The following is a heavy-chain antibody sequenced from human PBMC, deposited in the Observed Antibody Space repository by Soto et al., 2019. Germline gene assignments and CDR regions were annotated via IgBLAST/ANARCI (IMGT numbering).Heavy chain of an antibody. CDR2: ISGSGGST. V-gene: IGHV3-23*01. J-gene: IGHJ4*02. CDR3: AKEVPYYYDSSGYYPDY. D-gene: IGHD3-22*01. Sequence: EVQLLESGGGLVQPGGSLRLSCAASGFTFSSYAMSWVRQAPGKGLEWVSAISGSGGSTYYADSVKGRFTISRDNSKNSLYLQMNSLRAEDTSVYYCAKEVPYYYDSSGYYPDYWGQGTLVTVSS. CDR1: GFTFSSYA.